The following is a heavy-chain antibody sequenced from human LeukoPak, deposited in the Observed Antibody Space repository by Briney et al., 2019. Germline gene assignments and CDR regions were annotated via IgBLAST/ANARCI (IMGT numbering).Heavy chain of an antibody. Sequence: PGASLRLSCGVSGFSFSYYWMSWARQAPGKGLEWVARVKGDGSEKSYVDSVKGRFTISRDNAKNSLFLQMDNLRADDTAVYYCARGGSVMFDQWGQGTQVTVSS. V-gene: IGHV3-7*03. CDR3: ARGGSVMFDQ. CDR1: GFSFSYYW. D-gene: IGHD2-21*01. CDR2: VKGDGSEK. J-gene: IGHJ4*02.